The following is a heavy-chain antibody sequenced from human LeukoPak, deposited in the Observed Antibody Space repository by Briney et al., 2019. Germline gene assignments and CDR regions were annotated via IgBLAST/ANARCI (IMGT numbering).Heavy chain of an antibody. J-gene: IGHJ4*02. CDR2: INAGNGNT. Sequence: ASVKVSCKASGYTFTSYAMHWVRQAPGQRLEWMGWINAGNGNTKYSQKFQGRVTITRDTSASTAYMELSSLRSEDTAVYYCARDHNIVAPFDYWGQGTLVPVSS. CDR3: ARDHNIVAPFDY. D-gene: IGHD5-12*01. CDR1: GYTFTSYA. V-gene: IGHV1-3*01.